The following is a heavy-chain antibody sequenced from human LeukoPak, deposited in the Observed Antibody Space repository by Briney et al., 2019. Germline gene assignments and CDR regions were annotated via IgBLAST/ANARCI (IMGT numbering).Heavy chain of an antibody. CDR2: INPNSGGT. CDR3: ARDSPLFSGNGFDY. J-gene: IGHJ4*02. CDR1: GYTFTGYY. Sequence: ASVKVSCKASGYTFTGYYMHWVRQAPGQGLEWMGRINPNSGGTNYAQKLQGRVTMTTDTSTSTAYMELRSLRSDDTAVYYCARDSPLFSGNGFDYWGQGTLVTVSS. D-gene: IGHD3-10*01. V-gene: IGHV1-2*06.